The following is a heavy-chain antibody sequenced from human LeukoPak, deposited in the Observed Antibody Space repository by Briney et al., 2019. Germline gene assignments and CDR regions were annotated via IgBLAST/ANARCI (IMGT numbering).Heavy chain of an antibody. CDR2: TYYRSKWYN. J-gene: IGHJ4*02. CDR1: GDTFSSNSSA. Sequence: SQTLSLTCAISGDTFSSNSSAWHWIRQSPSRGLEWLGRTYYRSKWYNDYAVSVKSRISINPDTSKNQFSLQLNSVTPEDKAVYYCARSNIGRGDYWGQGTLVTVSS. CDR3: ARSNIGRGDY. D-gene: IGHD1-26*01. V-gene: IGHV6-1*01.